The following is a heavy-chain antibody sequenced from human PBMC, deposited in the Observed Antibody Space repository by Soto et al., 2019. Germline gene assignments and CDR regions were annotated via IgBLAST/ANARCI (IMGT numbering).Heavy chain of an antibody. CDR1: GFTFSSYG. J-gene: IGHJ4*02. CDR3: AKETSGVAAHFDY. Sequence: GGSLRLSCAASGFTFSSYGMHWVRQAPGKGLEWVAVISYDGSNKYYADSVKGRFTISRDNSKNTLYLQMNSLRAEDTAVYYCAKETSGVAAHFDYWGQGTLVTVSS. D-gene: IGHD2-15*01. V-gene: IGHV3-30*18. CDR2: ISYDGSNK.